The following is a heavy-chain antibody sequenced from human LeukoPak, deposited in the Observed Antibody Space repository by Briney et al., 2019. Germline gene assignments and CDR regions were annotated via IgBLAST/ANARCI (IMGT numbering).Heavy chain of an antibody. V-gene: IGHV1-3*01. Sequence: ASVKVSCKGSGYTFSSYAMHWVRQAPGQRLEWMGWINAGNGDTKYSQKFQGRVTITTDESTSTAYLELSSLRSEDTAVYYCALNYGGKGDYFDYWGQGTLVTVSS. CDR2: INAGNGDT. D-gene: IGHD4-23*01. CDR1: GYTFSSYA. J-gene: IGHJ4*02. CDR3: ALNYGGKGDYFDY.